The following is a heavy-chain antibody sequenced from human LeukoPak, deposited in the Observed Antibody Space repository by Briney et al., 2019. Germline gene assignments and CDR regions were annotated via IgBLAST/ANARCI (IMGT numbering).Heavy chain of an antibody. CDR3: ARDNSLGDSAWWFDP. D-gene: IGHD5-12*01. Sequence: ASVKVSCKSSGYTFNSYGITWVRQAPGQGLEWMGWIHTYNGHTNYAQKLQGRVTMTTDTSTSTAYMELRSLRSDDTAVYYCARDNSLGDSAWWFDPWGQGTLVTVSS. CDR1: GYTFNSYG. J-gene: IGHJ5*02. V-gene: IGHV1-18*01. CDR2: IHTYNGHT.